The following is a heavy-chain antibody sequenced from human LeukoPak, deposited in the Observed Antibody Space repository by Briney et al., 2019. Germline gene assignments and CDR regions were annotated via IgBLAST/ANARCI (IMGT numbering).Heavy chain of an antibody. D-gene: IGHD2-15*01. Sequence: SETLSLTCTVSGGSISSYYWSWIRQPPGKGLEWIGYIYYSGSTNYNPSLKSRVTISVDTSKNQFSLKLSSVTAADTAVYYCARVCSGGSCYDAFDIWGQGTMATVSS. CDR3: ARVCSGGSCYDAFDI. CDR1: GGSISSYY. V-gene: IGHV4-59*01. J-gene: IGHJ3*02. CDR2: IYYSGST.